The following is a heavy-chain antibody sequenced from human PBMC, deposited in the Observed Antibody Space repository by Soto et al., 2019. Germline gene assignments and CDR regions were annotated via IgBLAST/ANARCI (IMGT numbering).Heavy chain of an antibody. D-gene: IGHD6-13*01. CDR2: ISHSGST. CDR3: AISYSSSVYYYGMDV. V-gene: IGHV4-4*02. CDR1: GGSISSSNW. Sequence: QVQLQESGPGLVKPSGTLSLTCAVSGGSISSSNWWSWVRQPPGKGLECIGEISHSGSTNYNPSLKSGVTISLDKSKNQSYLTLSSVNAADTAVYYCAISYSSSVYYYGMDVWGQGTTVTVSS. J-gene: IGHJ6*02.